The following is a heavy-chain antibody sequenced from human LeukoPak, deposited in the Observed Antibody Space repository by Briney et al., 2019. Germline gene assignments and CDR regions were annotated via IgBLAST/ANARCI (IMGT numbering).Heavy chain of an antibody. D-gene: IGHD3-10*01. Sequence: GGSLRLSCAASGFTFSNYGMHWVRQAPGKGLEWVAFIRYDGSNKHYADSVKGRFTISRDSSKNTLYLQMNSLRVEDTAVYYCAKDLARVRNYCSGNYYSGRGYFDYWGQGTLVTVSS. J-gene: IGHJ4*02. CDR3: AKDLARVRNYCSGNYYSGRGYFDY. CDR2: IRYDGSNK. V-gene: IGHV3-30*02. CDR1: GFTFSNYG.